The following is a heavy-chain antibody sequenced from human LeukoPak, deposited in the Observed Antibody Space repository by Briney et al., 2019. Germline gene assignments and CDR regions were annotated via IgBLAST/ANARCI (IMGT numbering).Heavy chain of an antibody. Sequence: PGGSLRLSCAASGFTFSSYSMNWVRQAPGKGLEWVSYISSSSSTIYYADSVKGRFTISRDNAKNSLFLQMNSLRAEDTAVYYCARMYSSSWNPFDYWGQGTLVTVSS. CDR3: ARMYSSSWNPFDY. CDR2: ISSSSSTI. J-gene: IGHJ4*02. D-gene: IGHD6-13*01. CDR1: GFTFSSYS. V-gene: IGHV3-48*01.